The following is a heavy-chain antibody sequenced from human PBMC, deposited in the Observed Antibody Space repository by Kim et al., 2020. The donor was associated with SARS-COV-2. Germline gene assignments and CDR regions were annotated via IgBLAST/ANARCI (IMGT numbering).Heavy chain of an antibody. D-gene: IGHD6-13*01. J-gene: IGHJ5*02. V-gene: IGHV4-31*01. CDR2: IYYSGST. CDR1: GGSISSGGYY. CDR3: ARVHRSSWYGSDP. Sequence: SETLSLTCTVSGGSISSGGYYWSWIRQHPGKGLEWIGYIYYSGSTYYNPSLKSQVTISVDTSKNQFSLKLSSVTAADTAVYYCARVHRSSWYGSDPWGQGTLVTVSS.